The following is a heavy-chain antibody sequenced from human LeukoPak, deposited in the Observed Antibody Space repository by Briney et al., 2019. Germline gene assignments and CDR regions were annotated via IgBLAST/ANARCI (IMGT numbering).Heavy chain of an antibody. D-gene: IGHD2-2*03. CDR1: GFTFNNFA. V-gene: IGHV3-23*01. CDR2: ISGSGGST. CDR3: ANSDLGYCSSTSCYIFDY. Sequence: GGSLRLSCAASGFTFNNFAMSWVRQAPGKGLEWVSAISGSGGSTYYADSVKGRFTISRDNSKNTLYLQMNSLRAEDTAVYYCANSDLGYCSSTSCYIFDYWGQGTLVTVSS. J-gene: IGHJ4*02.